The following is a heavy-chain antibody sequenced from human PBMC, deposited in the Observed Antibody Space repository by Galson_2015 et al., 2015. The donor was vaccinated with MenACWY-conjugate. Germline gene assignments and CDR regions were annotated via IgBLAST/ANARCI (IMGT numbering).Heavy chain of an antibody. V-gene: IGHV3-23*01. D-gene: IGHD4-17*01. CDR3: AKDRHPDGVWNFDY. CDR1: GFTFYTYT. CDR2: IYGSGHRDT. Sequence: SLRLSCAASGFTFYTYTMSWVRQSPGKGLEWVAGIYGSGHRDTFYADSVKGRFTISRDESNNLVYLQMTRLRVEDTAVYYCAKDRHPDGVWNFDYWGQGILVTVSS. J-gene: IGHJ4*02.